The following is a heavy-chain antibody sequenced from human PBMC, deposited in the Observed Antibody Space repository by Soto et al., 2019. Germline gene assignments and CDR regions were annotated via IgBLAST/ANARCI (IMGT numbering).Heavy chain of an antibody. V-gene: IGHV1-58*01. CDR3: AVGRVTPGGYYYYYGMDV. J-gene: IGHJ6*02. D-gene: IGHD1-26*01. CDR2: IVVGSGNT. Sequence: GASVKVSCKASGFTFTSSAVQWVRQARGQRLEWIGWIVVGSGNTNYAQKFQERVTITRDMSTSTAYMELSSLRSEDTAVYYCAVGRVTPGGYYYYYGMDVWGQGTTVTVSS. CDR1: GFTFTSSA.